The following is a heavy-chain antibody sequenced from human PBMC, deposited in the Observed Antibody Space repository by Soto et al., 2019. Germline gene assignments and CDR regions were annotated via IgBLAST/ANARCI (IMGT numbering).Heavy chain of an antibody. Sequence: GASVKVSCKASGYTFTSYGISWVRQAPGQGLEWMGWISAYNGNTNYAQKLQGRVTMTTDTSTSTAYKELRSLRSDDTAVYYCARDYDSSGYYMYYYYYGMDVWGQGTTVTVSS. CDR2: ISAYNGNT. D-gene: IGHD3-22*01. CDR3: ARDYDSSGYYMYYYYYGMDV. V-gene: IGHV1-18*01. J-gene: IGHJ6*02. CDR1: GYTFTSYG.